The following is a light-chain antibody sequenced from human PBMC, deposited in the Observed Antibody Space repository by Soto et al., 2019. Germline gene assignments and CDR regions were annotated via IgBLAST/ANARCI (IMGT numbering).Light chain of an antibody. CDR2: AAS. J-gene: IGKJ4*01. CDR3: VEFHSHPLT. V-gene: IGKV1-17*01. CDR1: QVIGND. Sequence: DIQMTQSPSSLSASVGDRVTITCRASQVIGNDLGWYQQKAGKAPKRLIYAASSLQSGVPSRFSGSGSGTEFTLMISSLQPEDFGSYYCVEFHSHPLTFGGGTKVEIK.